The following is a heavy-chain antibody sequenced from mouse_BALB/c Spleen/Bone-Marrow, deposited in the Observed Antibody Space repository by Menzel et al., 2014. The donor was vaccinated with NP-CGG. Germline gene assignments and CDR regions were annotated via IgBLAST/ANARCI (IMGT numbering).Heavy chain of an antibody. CDR2: INPYNGDT. CDR3: TRRNYDYDFGY. Sequence: VQLKHSGPELVKPGASMRISCRASGYSFIGYTMNWVKQSHGKNLEWIGLINPYNGDTHYNQKFKDKATLTVDKSSSTAYMELLSLTSEDSAVYYCTRRNYDYDFGYWGQGTTLTVSS. V-gene: IGHV1-37*01. CDR1: GYSFIGYT. D-gene: IGHD2-4*01. J-gene: IGHJ2*01.